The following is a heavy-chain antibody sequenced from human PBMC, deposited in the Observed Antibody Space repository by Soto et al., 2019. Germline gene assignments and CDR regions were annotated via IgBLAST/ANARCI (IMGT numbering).Heavy chain of an antibody. V-gene: IGHV3-9*01. CDR2: ISWNSGSI. D-gene: IGHD3-10*01. CDR3: AINYYYGSGSLDV. J-gene: IGHJ6*04. Sequence: PGGSLRLSCAASGFTFDDYAMHWVRQAPGKGLEWVSGISWNSGSIGYADSVKGRFTISRDNAKNSLYLQMNSLRAEDTALYYCAINYYYGSGSLDVWGKGTTVTVSS. CDR1: GFTFDDYA.